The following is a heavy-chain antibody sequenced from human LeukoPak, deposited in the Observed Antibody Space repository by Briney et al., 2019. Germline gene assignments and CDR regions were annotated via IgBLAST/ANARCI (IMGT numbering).Heavy chain of an antibody. D-gene: IGHD6-13*01. CDR3: AKVTGIAAAGTLLYYYYGMDV. J-gene: IGHJ6*02. CDR1: GFTFSSYA. CDR2: ISGSGGST. V-gene: IGHV3-23*01. Sequence: GGSLRLSCAASGFTFSSYAMSWVRQAPGKGLEWVSAISGSGGSTYYADSVKGRFTISRDNSKNTLYLQMNSLRAEDTAVYYCAKVTGIAAAGTLLYYYYGMDVGGQGTTVTVSS.